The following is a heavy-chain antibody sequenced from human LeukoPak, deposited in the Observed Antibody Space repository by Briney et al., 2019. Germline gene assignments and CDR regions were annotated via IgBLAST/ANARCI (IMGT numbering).Heavy chain of an antibody. CDR2: IDPSDSET. D-gene: IGHD5-18*01. CDR1: GYSFTSYW. CDR3: ARQTAMGRSGDY. J-gene: IGHJ4*02. V-gene: IGHV5-51*01. Sequence: GESLKISCKASGYSFTSYWIGWVRQMPGKGLEWMGIIDPSDSETRYTPSFQGQVTISVDKSLTTADLQWNNLKASDTAMYYCARQTAMGRSGDYRGQGTLVTVSS.